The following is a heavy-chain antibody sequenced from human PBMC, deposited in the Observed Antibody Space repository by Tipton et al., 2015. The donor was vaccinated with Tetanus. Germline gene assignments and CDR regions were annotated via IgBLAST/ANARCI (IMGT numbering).Heavy chain of an antibody. CDR3: ARAATDTADFDS. D-gene: IGHD2-21*02. Sequence: LRLSCIVSGGSISSYYWNWIRQPAGKGLEWIGRFYSSESTNYNPSLKSRVTMSVDTSKNQFSLRLTSVTAADTAVYYCARAATDTADFDSWGQGTLVTVSS. CDR1: GGSISSYY. CDR2: FYSSEST. J-gene: IGHJ4*02. V-gene: IGHV4-4*07.